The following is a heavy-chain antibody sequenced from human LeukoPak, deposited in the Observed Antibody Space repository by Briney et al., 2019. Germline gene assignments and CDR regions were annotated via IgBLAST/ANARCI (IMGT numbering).Heavy chain of an antibody. CDR3: VRQRGASGTINHGDP. CDR2: IYYDDYDT. CDR1: GNRFTSYL. V-gene: IGHV5-51*01. D-gene: IGHD3-10*01. J-gene: IGHJ5*02. Sequence: GASLKTSCKTFGNRFTSYLIGWGRQMPGTVVEWVGAIYYDDYDTRYSPCFQGQVVISADRSIRTAYLQWNTLKTSDNAMYYCVRQRGASGTINHGDPGRQGTRVTVTS.